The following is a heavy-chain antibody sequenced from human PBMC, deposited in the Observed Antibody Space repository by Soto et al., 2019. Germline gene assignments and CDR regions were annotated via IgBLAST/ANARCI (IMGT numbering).Heavy chain of an antibody. V-gene: IGHV4-30-4*01. Sequence: PSETLSLTCTVSGGSISSGDYYWSWIRQPPGKCLEWIGYIYYSGSTYYNPSLKSRVTISVDTSKNQFSLKLSSVTAADTAVYYCAWFGKRDYYGMDVWGQGTTVTVS. CDR2: IYYSGST. CDR3: AWFGKRDYYGMDV. J-gene: IGHJ6*02. CDR1: GGSISSGDYY. D-gene: IGHD3-10*01.